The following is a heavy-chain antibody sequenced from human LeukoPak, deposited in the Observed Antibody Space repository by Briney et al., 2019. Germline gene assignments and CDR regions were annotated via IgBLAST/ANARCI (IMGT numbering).Heavy chain of an antibody. D-gene: IGHD4-17*01. V-gene: IGHV4-59*01. J-gene: IGHJ5*02. Sequence: PSETLSLTCTVSGGSISSYYWSWIRQPPGKGLEWIGYIYYSGSTNYNPSLKSRVTISVDTSKNQFSLKLSSVTAADTAVYYCARVGDYGDYWWFDPWGQGTLVTVSS. CDR1: GGSISSYY. CDR3: ARVGDYGDYWWFDP. CDR2: IYYSGST.